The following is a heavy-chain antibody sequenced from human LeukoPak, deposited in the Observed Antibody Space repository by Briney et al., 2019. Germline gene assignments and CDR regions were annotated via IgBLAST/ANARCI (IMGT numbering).Heavy chain of an antibody. CDR1: GYTFTSYG. Sequence: ASVKVSCKASGYTFTSYGISWVRQAPGQGLEWMGWISAYNGNTNYAQKLQGRVTMTTDTSTSTAYMELRSLRSDDTAVYYRARRFRDDSSGYYYYFDYWGQGTLVTVSS. V-gene: IGHV1-18*01. J-gene: IGHJ4*02. D-gene: IGHD3-22*01. CDR3: ARRFRDDSSGYYYYFDY. CDR2: ISAYNGNT.